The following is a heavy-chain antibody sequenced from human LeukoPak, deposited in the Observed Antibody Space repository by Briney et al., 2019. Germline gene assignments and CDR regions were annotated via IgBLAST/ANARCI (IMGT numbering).Heavy chain of an antibody. V-gene: IGHV4-30-2*06. J-gene: IGHJ3*01. D-gene: IGHD1-14*01. CDR1: IGSISSGGYS. Sequence: SETLSLTCAVSIGSISSGGYSWSWIRQSPGKGLEWIGYIYHTGSTPYNPSLKSRVTMSVDRSKNQFSLKLTSVTGADTAVYFCARGGLTVNDAFDVWGQGTMVTVSS. CDR2: IYHTGST. CDR3: ARGGLTVNDAFDV.